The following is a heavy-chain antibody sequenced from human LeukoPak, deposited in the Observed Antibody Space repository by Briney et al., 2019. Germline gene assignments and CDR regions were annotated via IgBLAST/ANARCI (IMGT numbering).Heavy chain of an antibody. Sequence: GGSLRLSCAASGFTFSSYSMNWVRQAPGKGLEWVSSISSSSSYVYYAESVKGRFTISRDNAKNSLYLQMNSLRAEDTAVYYRARADGGGYWGQGTLVTVSS. V-gene: IGHV3-21*01. CDR1: GFTFSSYS. J-gene: IGHJ4*02. CDR3: ARADGGGY. CDR2: ISSSSSYV. D-gene: IGHD3-3*01.